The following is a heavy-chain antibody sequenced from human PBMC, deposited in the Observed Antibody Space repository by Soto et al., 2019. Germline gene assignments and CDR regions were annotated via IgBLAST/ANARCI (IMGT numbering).Heavy chain of an antibody. CDR1: GGTFSRYT. Sequence: QVQLVQSGAEVKKPGSSVKVSCKASGGTFSRYTFTWVRQAPGQGLEWMGRIIPILDIPNYAQNFQGRVTITGDKFKRTGCMGRSSLTSNDTAGDYCSSHFTGVLVAGTSPPGGDNYGWDVWGQGTTVTVSS. CDR3: SSHFTGVLVAGTSPPGGDNYGWDV. V-gene: IGHV1-69*02. CDR2: IIPILDIP. D-gene: IGHD2-8*02. J-gene: IGHJ6*02.